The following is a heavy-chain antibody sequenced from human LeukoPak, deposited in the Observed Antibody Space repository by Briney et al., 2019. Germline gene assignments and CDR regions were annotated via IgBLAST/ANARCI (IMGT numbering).Heavy chain of an antibody. Sequence: GGSLRLSCEGSGLTFSNAWMSWVRQAPGKGLEWVGRIKSKTDGGATDFAAPVKGRFTISRDDLKNTLYLQMNNLKTEDTAVYFCAVKGGTPGRFDYWGQGTLVTVSS. CDR2: IKSKTDGGAT. J-gene: IGHJ4*02. CDR3: AVKGGTPGRFDY. D-gene: IGHD1-26*01. V-gene: IGHV3-15*01. CDR1: GLTFSNAW.